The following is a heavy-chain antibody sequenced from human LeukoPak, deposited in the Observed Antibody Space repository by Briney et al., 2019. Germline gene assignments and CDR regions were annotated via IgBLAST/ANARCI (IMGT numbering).Heavy chain of an antibody. CDR3: ARDPRRIAAAGTVA. D-gene: IGHD6-13*01. J-gene: IGHJ5*02. V-gene: IGHV3-11*04. CDR2: ISSSGSTI. CDR1: GFNFSDYY. Sequence: KPGGSLRLSCAASGFNFSDYYMSWIRQAPGKGLEWVSYISSSGSTIYYADSVKGRFTISRDNAKNSLYLQMNSLRAEDTAVYYCARDPRRIAAAGTVAWGQGTLVTVSS.